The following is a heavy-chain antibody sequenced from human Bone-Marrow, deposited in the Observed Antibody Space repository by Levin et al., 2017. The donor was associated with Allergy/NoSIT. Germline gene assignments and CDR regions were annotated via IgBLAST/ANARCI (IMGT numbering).Heavy chain of an antibody. Sequence: ASVKVSCKASGYTFTSYYMHWVRQAPGQGLQWMGIINPSAGSTSYAQKFQGRVTMTRDTSTSTVYMELSSLRSEDKAVDYCARGAGAMWSSGDYNDWSTHPYFDYWGQGTLVTVSS. J-gene: IGHJ4*02. D-gene: IGHD3-22*01. CDR2: INPSAGST. CDR3: ARGAGAMWSSGDYNDWSTHPYFDY. V-gene: IGHV1-46*01. CDR1: GYTFTSYY.